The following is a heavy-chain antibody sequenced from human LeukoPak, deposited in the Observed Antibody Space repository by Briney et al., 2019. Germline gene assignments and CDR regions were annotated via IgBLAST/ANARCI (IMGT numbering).Heavy chain of an antibody. Sequence: GESLKISCKGSGYSFTNYWIGWVRQIPGKGLEWMGIISPGDSETRYNPSFQGQVTISADKSISTAYLQWSSLKASDTAIYYCARSPKNSGYSRGLDWFDYWGQGTLVTVSS. D-gene: IGHD6-19*01. V-gene: IGHV5-51*01. J-gene: IGHJ4*02. CDR3: ARSPKNSGYSRGLDWFDY. CDR1: GYSFTNYW. CDR2: ISPGDSET.